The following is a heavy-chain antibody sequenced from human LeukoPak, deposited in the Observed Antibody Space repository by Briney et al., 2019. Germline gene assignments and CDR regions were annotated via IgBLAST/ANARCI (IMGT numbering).Heavy chain of an antibody. CDR2: IHTSEST. CDR1: GGSISGYH. D-gene: IGHD3-22*01. CDR3: ARDHHYYDRSGHDY. Sequence: SETLSLICTVSGGSISGYHWSWIRQPAGKGLEWIGRIHTSESTNYNPSLKSRVTMSVDTSNYQFSLKLSSVTAADTAVYYCARDHHYYDRSGHDYWGQGTLVTVSS. V-gene: IGHV4-4*07. J-gene: IGHJ4*02.